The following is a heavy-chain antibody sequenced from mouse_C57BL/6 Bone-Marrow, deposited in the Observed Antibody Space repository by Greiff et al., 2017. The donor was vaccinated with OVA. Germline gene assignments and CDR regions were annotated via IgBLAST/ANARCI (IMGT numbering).Heavy chain of an antibody. CDR3: ARGATVVPPYYAMDY. J-gene: IGHJ4*01. V-gene: IGHV5-2*01. CDR1: EYEFPSHD. D-gene: IGHD1-1*01. Sequence: EVQVVESGGGLVQPGESLKLSCESNEYEFPSHDMSWVRKTPEKRLELVAAINSDGGSTYYPDTMERRFIISRDNTKKTLYQQMSSLRSEDTALYYCARGATVVPPYYAMDYWGQGTSVTVSS. CDR2: INSDGGST.